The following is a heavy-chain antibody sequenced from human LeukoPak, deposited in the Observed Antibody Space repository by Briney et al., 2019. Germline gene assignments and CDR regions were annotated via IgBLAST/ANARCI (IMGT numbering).Heavy chain of an antibody. D-gene: IGHD2-15*01. Sequence: PGGSLRLSCATSGFTFTSYWMTWVRQAPGKGLEWVANIKQDGRTKSYVASVKGRFTISRDNSKNSLYLQMNSLRVEDTAVYSCARVGYADDSLDYWGQGTLVAVSS. J-gene: IGHJ4*02. CDR1: GFTFTSYW. CDR2: IKQDGRTK. CDR3: ARVGYADDSLDY. V-gene: IGHV3-7*01.